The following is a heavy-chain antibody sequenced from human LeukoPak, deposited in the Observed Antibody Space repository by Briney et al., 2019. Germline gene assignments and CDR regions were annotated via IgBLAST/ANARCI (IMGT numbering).Heavy chain of an antibody. D-gene: IGHD2-15*01. V-gene: IGHV3-49*04. CDR3: TRDCSGGSCWGDAFDI. CDR2: IRSKAYGGTT. CDR1: GFTFGDYA. J-gene: IGHJ3*02. Sequence: PGGSLRLSCIASGFTFGDYAMSWVRQAPGKGLEWVGFIRSKAYGGTTEYAASVKSRFSISRDDSKSIAYLQMNSLRTEDTAVFYCTRDCSGGSCWGDAFDIWGQGTMVTASS.